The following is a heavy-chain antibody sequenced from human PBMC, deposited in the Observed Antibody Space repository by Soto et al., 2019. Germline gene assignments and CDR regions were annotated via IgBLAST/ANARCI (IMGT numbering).Heavy chain of an antibody. J-gene: IGHJ5*02. V-gene: IGHV4-34*01. CDR2: INHSGST. Sequence: SSETLSLTCAVYGGSFSGYYWSWIRQPPGKGLEWIGEINHSGSTNYNPSLKCRVTISVDTSKNQFSLKLSSVTAADTAVYYCARGRVVVVAARHYNWFDPWGQGTLVTVS. CDR1: GGSFSGYY. D-gene: IGHD2-15*01. CDR3: ARGRVVVVAARHYNWFDP.